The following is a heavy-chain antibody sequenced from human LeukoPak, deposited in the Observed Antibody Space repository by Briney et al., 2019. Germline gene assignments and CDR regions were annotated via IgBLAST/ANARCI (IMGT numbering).Heavy chain of an antibody. D-gene: IGHD2-15*01. Sequence: GGSLRLSCAASGFTFSSYGMHWVRQAPGKGLEWVSSMSSSSSNKYYADAVKGRFTISRDNAKNSLYLQMNSLRAEDTAVYYCARSSRMPLGWAFDIWGQGTMVTVSS. CDR2: MSSSSSNK. J-gene: IGHJ3*02. CDR3: ARSSRMPLGWAFDI. V-gene: IGHV3-21*01. CDR1: GFTFSSYG.